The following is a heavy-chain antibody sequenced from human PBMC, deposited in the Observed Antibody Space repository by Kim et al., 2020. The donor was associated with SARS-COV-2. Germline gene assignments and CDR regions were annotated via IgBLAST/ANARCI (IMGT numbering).Heavy chain of an antibody. D-gene: IGHD5-18*01. V-gene: IGHV4-31*03. Sequence: SETLSLTCTVSGGSISSGGYYWSWIRQHPGKGLEWIGYIYYSGSTYYNPSLKSRVTISVDTSKNQFSLKLSSVTAADTAVYYCARAVDTAMVRFDYWGQGTLVTVSS. CDR2: IYYSGST. CDR1: GGSISSGGYY. CDR3: ARAVDTAMVRFDY. J-gene: IGHJ4*02.